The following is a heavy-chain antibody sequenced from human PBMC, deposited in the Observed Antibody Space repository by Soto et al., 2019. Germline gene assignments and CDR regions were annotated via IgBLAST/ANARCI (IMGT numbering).Heavy chain of an antibody. V-gene: IGHV3-74*01. Sequence: EVQLVESGGGLVQPGGSLRLSCEASRCAFGDYWMHWVRQAPGKGLVWVSRINRDANDIIYADSVKGRFTDSRDNAKNMVFLQLNRLRVEDTAVYYCARVVPRDWFDSWGQGTVVTVSS. CDR1: RCAFGDYW. J-gene: IGHJ5*01. D-gene: IGHD3-10*02. CDR3: ARVVPRDWFDS. CDR2: INRDANDI.